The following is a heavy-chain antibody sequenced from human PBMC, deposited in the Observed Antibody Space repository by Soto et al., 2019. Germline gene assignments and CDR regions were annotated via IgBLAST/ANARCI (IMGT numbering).Heavy chain of an antibody. J-gene: IGHJ6*02. Sequence: QVQLVESGGGVVQPGRSLRLSCAASGFTFSSYGMHWVRQAPGKGLEWVAVIWYDGSNKYYADSVKGRFTISRDNSKTTLYLQMNSLRAEDTAVYYCAGYCSGGSCQGGYYYYYGMDVWGQGTTVTVSS. D-gene: IGHD2-15*01. V-gene: IGHV3-33*01. CDR3: AGYCSGGSCQGGYYYYYGMDV. CDR2: IWYDGSNK. CDR1: GFTFSSYG.